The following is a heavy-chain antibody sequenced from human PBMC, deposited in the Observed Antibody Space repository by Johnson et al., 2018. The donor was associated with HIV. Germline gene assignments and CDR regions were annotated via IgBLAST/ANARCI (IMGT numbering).Heavy chain of an antibody. Sequence: VQLLESGGGVVQPGKSLRIYCASSGFTFSNYYMSWVRQAPGKGLEWVANMNQGASEKNYVDSVKGRFTISRDNSKNTLFLQMNSLRAEDTALYYCARDLDWGRQSGAFDIWGQGTMVTVSS. CDR1: GFTFSNYY. CDR3: ARDLDWGRQSGAFDI. V-gene: IGHV3-7*01. D-gene: IGHD7-27*01. CDR2: MNQGASEK. J-gene: IGHJ3*02.